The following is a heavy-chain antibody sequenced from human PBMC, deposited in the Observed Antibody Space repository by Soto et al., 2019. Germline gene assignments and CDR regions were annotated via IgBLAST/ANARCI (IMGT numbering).Heavy chain of an antibody. Sequence: QVQFVQSGAEVKEPGASVKVSCKASGYTFTSYGLHWVRQAPGQSLEWMGWINPDNGDTKHSQKFQGRVTITRDTSASTAYMELRSLRYEETAVYYGARDDGDRAFDIWGQGTTVTVSS. V-gene: IGHV1-3*01. CDR1: GYTFTSYG. D-gene: IGHD2-21*01. J-gene: IGHJ3*02. CDR2: INPDNGDT. CDR3: ARDDGDRAFDI.